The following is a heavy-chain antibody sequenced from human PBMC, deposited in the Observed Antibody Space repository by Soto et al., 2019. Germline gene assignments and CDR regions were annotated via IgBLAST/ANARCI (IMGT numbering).Heavy chain of an antibody. CDR2: IYYSGST. J-gene: IGHJ6*03. Sequence: PSETLSLTCTVSGGSISSYYWSWIRQPPGKGLEWIGYIYYSGSTNYNPSLKSRVTISVDTSKNQFSLKLSSVTAADTAVYYCDTRIGWVDYYYYMDVWGKGTTVTVSS. CDR1: GGSISSYY. D-gene: IGHD3-3*01. CDR3: DTRIGWVDYYYYMDV. V-gene: IGHV4-59*01.